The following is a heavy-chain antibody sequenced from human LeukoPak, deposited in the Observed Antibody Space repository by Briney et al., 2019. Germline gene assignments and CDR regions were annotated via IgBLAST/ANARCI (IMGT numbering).Heavy chain of an antibody. CDR2: IYTSGST. D-gene: IGHD6-19*01. Sequence: LETLSLTCTASGGSINYYYWNWIRQPAGKGLEWIGRIYTSGSTYYSPSLKSRVSMSVDRSKNQFSLRLTSVTAADTAIYYCATNAGSVAAGAFDIWGQGTMVTVST. CDR1: GGSINYYY. CDR3: ATNAGSVAAGAFDI. J-gene: IGHJ3*02. V-gene: IGHV4-4*07.